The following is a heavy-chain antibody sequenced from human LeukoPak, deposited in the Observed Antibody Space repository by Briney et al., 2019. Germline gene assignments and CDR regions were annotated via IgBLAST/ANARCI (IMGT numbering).Heavy chain of an antibody. CDR2: IYSGGST. D-gene: IGHD1-26*01. J-gene: IGHJ2*01. Sequence: GGSLRLSCAASGFTVSSNYMSWVRQAPGKGLEWVSVIYSGGSTYYADSVKGRFTTSRDNSKNTLYLQMNSLRAEDTAVYYCARAPRVVGATSYFDLWGRGTLVTVSS. V-gene: IGHV3-53*01. CDR3: ARAPRVVGATSYFDL. CDR1: GFTVSSNY.